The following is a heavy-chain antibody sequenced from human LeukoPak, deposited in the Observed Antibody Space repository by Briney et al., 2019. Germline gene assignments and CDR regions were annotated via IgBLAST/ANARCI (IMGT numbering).Heavy chain of an antibody. CDR1: GGSISSGGYS. J-gene: IGHJ4*02. D-gene: IGHD5-18*01. CDR3: ASGGSYGLLDY. V-gene: IGHV4-30-2*01. CDR2: IYHSGST. Sequence: PSETLSLTCAVSGGSISSGGYSWSWIRQPPGKGLEWIGYIYHSGSTYYNPSLKSRVTISVDRSKNQFSLKLSSVTAEDTAVYFCASGGSYGLLDYWGQGTLVTVSS.